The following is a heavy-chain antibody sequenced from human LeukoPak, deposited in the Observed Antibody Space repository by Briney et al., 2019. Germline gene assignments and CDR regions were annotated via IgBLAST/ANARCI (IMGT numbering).Heavy chain of an antibody. D-gene: IGHD5-12*01. CDR2: ISGSGGST. CDR1: GFTFSTYA. J-gene: IGHJ4*02. CDR3: ARDAPDRGYDPYNLYDH. Sequence: GGSLRLSCEVSGFTFSTYAMSWVRRAPGKGLEWVSVISGSGGSTYYADSVKGRFTISRDNAKNSLYLQMNSLRAEDTAVYSCARDAPDRGYDPYNLYDHWGQGTLVTVSS. V-gene: IGHV3-23*01.